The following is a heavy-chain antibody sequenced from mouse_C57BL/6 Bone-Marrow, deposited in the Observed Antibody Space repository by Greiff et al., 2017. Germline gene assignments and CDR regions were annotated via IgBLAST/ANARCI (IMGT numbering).Heavy chain of an antibody. CDR3: ARDEIAMDY. J-gene: IGHJ4*01. CDR2: ISDGGSYT. Sequence: EVQVVESGGGLVKPGGSLKLSCAASGFTFSSYAMSWVRQTPEKRLEWVATISDGGSYTYYPDNVKGRFTISRDNAKNNLYLQMSHLKSEDTAMYYCARDEIAMDYWGQGTSGTVSS. V-gene: IGHV5-4*01. CDR1: GFTFSSYA.